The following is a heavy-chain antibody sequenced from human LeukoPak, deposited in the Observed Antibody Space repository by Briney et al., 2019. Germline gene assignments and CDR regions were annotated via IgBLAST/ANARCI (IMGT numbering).Heavy chain of an antibody. CDR2: IYYSGST. CDR3: ARPVSNWNYFDY. Sequence: SETLSLTCTVSGGSISSSSYYWGWIRQPPGKGLEWIGSIYYSGSTYYNPSLKSRVTISVDTSKNQFSLKLSSVTAADMAVYYCARPVSNWNYFDYWGQGTLVTVSS. V-gene: IGHV4-39*01. J-gene: IGHJ4*02. CDR1: GGSISSSSYY. D-gene: IGHD1-1*01.